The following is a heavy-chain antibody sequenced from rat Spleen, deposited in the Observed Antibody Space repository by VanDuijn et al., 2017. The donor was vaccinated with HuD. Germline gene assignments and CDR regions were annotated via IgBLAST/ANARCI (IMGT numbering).Heavy chain of an antibody. D-gene: IGHD1-12*02. Sequence: EVQLQESGPGLVKPSQSLSLTCSVTGYSITSSYRWNWIRKFPGNKLEWMGYINSAGSTNYNPSLKSRISITRDTSKNQFFLQVNSVNPEDAATYYCARSEGTHYYLPFADWGQGTLVTVSS. CDR3: ARSEGTHYYLPFAD. V-gene: IGHV3-3*01. J-gene: IGHJ3*01. CDR1: GYSITSSYR. CDR2: INSAGST.